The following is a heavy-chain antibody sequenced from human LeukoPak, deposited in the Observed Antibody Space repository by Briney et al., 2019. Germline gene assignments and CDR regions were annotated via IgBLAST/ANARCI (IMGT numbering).Heavy chain of an antibody. CDR3: AKLDSGGYYHSMGSYYYYYGWDV. J-gene: IGHJ6*04. CDR1: GFTFSSYA. CDR2: ISGSGGST. Sequence: GGSLRLSCAASGFTFSSYAMSWVRQAPGKGLEWVSAISGSGGSTYYADSVKGRFTISRDNSKNTLYLQMNSLRAEDTAVYYFAKLDSGGYYHSMGSYYYYYGWDVGGKGTRVTVSS. D-gene: IGHD3-22*01. V-gene: IGHV3-23*01.